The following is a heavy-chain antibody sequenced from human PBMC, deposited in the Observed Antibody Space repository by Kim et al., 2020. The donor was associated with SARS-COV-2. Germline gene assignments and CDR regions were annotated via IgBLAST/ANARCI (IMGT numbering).Heavy chain of an antibody. J-gene: IGHJ3*02. D-gene: IGHD2-15*01. Sequence: YAQKFQGRVTMTRDTSISTAYMELSRLRSDDTAVYYCARREVVASGAFDIWGQGTMVTVSS. CDR3: ARREVVASGAFDI. V-gene: IGHV1-2*02.